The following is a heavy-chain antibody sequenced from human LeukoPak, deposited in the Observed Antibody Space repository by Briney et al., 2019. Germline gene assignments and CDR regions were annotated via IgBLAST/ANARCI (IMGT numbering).Heavy chain of an antibody. V-gene: IGHV4-34*01. CDR1: GGSFSGYY. Sequence: PSETLSLTCAVYGGSFSGYYWSWIRQFPGKGLEWIGAIKHTGGTNSNPSLKSRVTLSVDLSKNHFSLKLASVTVADTAVYYCARRSKNGYFLDSWGQGILVTVSS. CDR2: IKHTGGT. J-gene: IGHJ4*02. D-gene: IGHD6-25*01. CDR3: ARRSKNGYFLDS.